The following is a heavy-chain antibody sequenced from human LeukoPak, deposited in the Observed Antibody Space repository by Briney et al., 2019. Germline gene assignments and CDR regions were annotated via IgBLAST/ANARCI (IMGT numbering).Heavy chain of an antibody. J-gene: IGHJ4*02. Sequence: SETLSLTCAVYGGSFSGYYWSWIRQPPGKGLEWIGEINHSGSTNYNPSLKSRVTISVDTSKNQFSLKLSSVTAADTAVYYCARSNGDYRNAFDYWGQGTLVTVSS. V-gene: IGHV4-34*01. CDR2: INHSGST. D-gene: IGHD4-17*01. CDR3: ARSNGDYRNAFDY. CDR1: GGSFSGYY.